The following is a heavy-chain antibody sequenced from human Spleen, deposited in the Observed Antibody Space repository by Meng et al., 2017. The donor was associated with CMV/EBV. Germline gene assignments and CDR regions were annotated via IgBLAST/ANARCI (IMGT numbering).Heavy chain of an antibody. Sequence: GESLKISCAASGFTFSNYWVHWVRQAPGKGLVWVSRISSEGTTTTYADSVKGRFTISRDNAKNTLYLQMNSLRAEDTAVYYCARDYYDSSGYRNWFDPWGQGTLVTVSS. J-gene: IGHJ5*02. D-gene: IGHD3-22*01. CDR1: GFTFSNYW. CDR2: ISSEGTTT. V-gene: IGHV3-74*01. CDR3: ARDYYDSSGYRNWFDP.